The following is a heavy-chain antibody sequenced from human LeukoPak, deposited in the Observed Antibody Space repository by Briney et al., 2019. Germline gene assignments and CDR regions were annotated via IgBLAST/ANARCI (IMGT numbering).Heavy chain of an antibody. CDR1: GYTFTSYA. J-gene: IGHJ4*02. CDR2: IIPILGIA. Sequence: ASVKVSCKASGYTFTSYAISWVRQAPGQGLEWMGRIIPILGIANYAQKFQGRVTITADKSTSTAYMELSSLRSEDTAVYYCARGDSSGYYYDYWGQGTLVTVSS. V-gene: IGHV1-69*04. CDR3: ARGDSSGYYYDY. D-gene: IGHD3-22*01.